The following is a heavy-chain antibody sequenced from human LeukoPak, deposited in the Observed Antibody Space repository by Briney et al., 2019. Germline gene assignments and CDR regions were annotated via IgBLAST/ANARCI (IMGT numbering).Heavy chain of an antibody. CDR1: GFTFSSYA. V-gene: IGHV3-23*01. J-gene: IGHJ6*02. CDR2: ISGSGGST. Sequence: GGSLRLSCAASGFTFSSYAMSWVRQAPGKGLEWVSAISGSGGSTYYADSVKGRFTISRDNSKNTLYLQMNSLRAEDTAVYYCAKVQPVVPAALYYYYYGMDVWGQGTTVTVSS. D-gene: IGHD2-2*01. CDR3: AKVQPVVPAALYYYYYGMDV.